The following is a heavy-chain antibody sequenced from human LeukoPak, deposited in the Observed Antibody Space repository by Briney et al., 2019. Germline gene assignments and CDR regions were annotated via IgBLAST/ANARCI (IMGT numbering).Heavy chain of an antibody. CDR3: ARYCSSTSCYYYYYYYMDV. J-gene: IGHJ6*03. V-gene: IGHV4-39*01. CDR2: IYYSGST. CDR1: GGSISSSSYY. Sequence: SETLSLTCTVSGGSISSSSYYWGWIRQPPGKGLEWIGSIYYSGSTYYNPSLKSRVTISVDTSKNQFSLKLSSVTAADTAVYYCARYCSSTSCYYYYYYYMDVWGKGTTVTVSS. D-gene: IGHD2-2*01.